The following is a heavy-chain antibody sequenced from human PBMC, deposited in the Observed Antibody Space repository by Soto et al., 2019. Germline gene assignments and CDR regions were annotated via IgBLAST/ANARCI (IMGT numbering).Heavy chain of an antibody. D-gene: IGHD2-2*01. CDR3: ARNPLGPPAFDY. CDR1: GFTFGSYN. J-gene: IGHJ4*02. CDR2: ISGGGSTI. V-gene: IGHV3-48*04. Sequence: GGSLRLSCAASGFTFGSYNMDWVRQAPGKGLVWVSYISGGGSTIYYADSVKGRFTTSRDNAKNTLYLQMTSLGGDDTAIYYCARNPLGPPAFDYWGQGT.